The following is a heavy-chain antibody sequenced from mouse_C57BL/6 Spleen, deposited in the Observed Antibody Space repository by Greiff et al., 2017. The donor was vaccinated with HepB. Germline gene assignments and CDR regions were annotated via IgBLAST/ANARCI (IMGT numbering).Heavy chain of an antibody. J-gene: IGHJ4*01. CDR2: ISSGSSTI. CDR3: ARATTVVATDAMDY. Sequence: EVNLVESGGGLVKPGGSLKLSCAASGFTFSDYGMHWVRQAPEKGLEWVAYISSGSSTIYYADTVKGRFTISRDNAKNTLFLQMTSLRSEDTAMYYCARATTVVATDAMDYWGQGTSVTVSS. CDR1: GFTFSDYG. V-gene: IGHV5-17*01. D-gene: IGHD1-1*01.